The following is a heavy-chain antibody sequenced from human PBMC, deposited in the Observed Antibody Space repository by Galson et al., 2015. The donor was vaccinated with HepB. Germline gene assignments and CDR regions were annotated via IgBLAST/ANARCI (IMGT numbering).Heavy chain of an antibody. J-gene: IGHJ6*03. CDR2: IAYDASTK. D-gene: IGHD2-8*02. Sequence: SVRLSCAVSGFAFNSYTMHWVRQAPGQGLEWVAVIAYDASTKYYTDSVKGRFTISRDNSKNTLYLQMNGLRAEDTAVYYCAKAMLKYWSIPLSYNMDVWGKGTTVTVSS. CDR1: GFAFNSYT. V-gene: IGHV3-30*18. CDR3: AKAMLKYWSIPLSYNMDV.